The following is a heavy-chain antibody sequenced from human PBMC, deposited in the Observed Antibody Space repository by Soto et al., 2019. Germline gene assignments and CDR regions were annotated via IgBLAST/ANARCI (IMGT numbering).Heavy chain of an antibody. CDR2: IYWDDDK. V-gene: IGHV2-5*02. CDR3: SHMESRVASYGLDV. J-gene: IGHJ6*02. Sequence: QITLKESGPTLVKPTQTLTLTCTFSGFSLDTSGVGVAWIRQPPRKALEWLTLIYWDDDKSYSPSLRSRLTITKDTSENRVVLAMTNMDPVATATYYCSHMESRVASYGLDVWGQGTTVTVSS. D-gene: IGHD3-3*01. CDR1: GFSLDTSGVG.